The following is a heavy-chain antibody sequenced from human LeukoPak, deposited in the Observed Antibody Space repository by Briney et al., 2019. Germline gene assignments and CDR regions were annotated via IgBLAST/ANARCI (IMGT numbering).Heavy chain of an antibody. D-gene: IGHD6-13*01. CDR1: GYTFTGYY. J-gene: IGHJ4*02. Sequence: EASVKVSCKASGYTFTGYYMHWVRQAPGQGLEWMGRIIPILGIANYAQKFQGRVTITADKSTSTAYMELSSLRSEYTAVYYCARVGVERAAAGTLFDYWGQGTLVTVSS. V-gene: IGHV1-69*04. CDR3: ARVGVERAAAGTLFDY. CDR2: IIPILGIA.